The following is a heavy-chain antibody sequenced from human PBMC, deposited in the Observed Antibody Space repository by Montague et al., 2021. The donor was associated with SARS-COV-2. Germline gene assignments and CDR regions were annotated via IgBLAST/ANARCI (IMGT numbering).Heavy chain of an antibody. CDR3: ARGRIEVSMIVVVLTGASYHLDA. J-gene: IGHJ6*03. CDR1: GGSFSGHY. CDR2: INNSGST. Sequence: SETLSLTCAVYGGSFSGHYWSWIRQPPGKGLERIGEINNSGSTNYNPSLKSRVTISVDTSKNQFSLKLHSVTAADTAVYYCARGRIEVSMIVVVLTGASYHLDAWGKGTLVTVAS. V-gene: IGHV4-34*01. D-gene: IGHD3-22*01.